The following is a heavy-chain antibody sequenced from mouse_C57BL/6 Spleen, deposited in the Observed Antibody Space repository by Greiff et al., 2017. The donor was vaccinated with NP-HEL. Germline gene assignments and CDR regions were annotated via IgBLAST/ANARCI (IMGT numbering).Heavy chain of an antibody. CDR3: ARWGHYYGSSFYWYFDV. CDR2: INPNNGGT. J-gene: IGHJ1*03. Sequence: EVQLQQSGPELVKPGASVKMSCKASGYTFTDYNMHWVKQSHGKSLEWIGYINPNNGGTSYNQKFKGKGTLTVNNSSSTAYIELRSLPSAGSAVYYCARWGHYYGSSFYWYFDVWGTGTTVTVSS. CDR1: GYTFTDYN. V-gene: IGHV1-22*01. D-gene: IGHD1-1*01.